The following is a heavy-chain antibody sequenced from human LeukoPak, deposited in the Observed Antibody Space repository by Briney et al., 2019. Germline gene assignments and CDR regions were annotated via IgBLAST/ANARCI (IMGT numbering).Heavy chain of an antibody. D-gene: IGHD6-19*01. Sequence: SETLSLTCTVSGGSISSGDYYWSWIRQPPGKGLEWIGYIYYSGSTYYNPSLKSRVTISVDTSKNQFSLKLSSVTAADTAVYYCARDRGYSSGWYYWFDPWGQGTLVTVSS. CDR3: ARDRGYSSGWYYWFDP. J-gene: IGHJ5*02. V-gene: IGHV4-30-4*01. CDR1: GGSISSGDYY. CDR2: IYYSGST.